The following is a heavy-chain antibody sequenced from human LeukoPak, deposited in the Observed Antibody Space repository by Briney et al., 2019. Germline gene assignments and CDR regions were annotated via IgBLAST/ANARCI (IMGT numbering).Heavy chain of an antibody. CDR2: IWYDGSNK. V-gene: IGHV3-33*06. CDR3: AKDPGIAAAGTDYYYYYMDV. Sequence: GRSLRLSCAASGFTFSSYGMHWVRQAPGKGLEWVAVIWYDGSNKYYADSVKGRFTISRGNSKNTLYLQMNSLRAEDTAVYYCAKDPGIAAAGTDYYYYYMDVWGKGTTVTVSS. CDR1: GFTFSSYG. J-gene: IGHJ6*03. D-gene: IGHD6-13*01.